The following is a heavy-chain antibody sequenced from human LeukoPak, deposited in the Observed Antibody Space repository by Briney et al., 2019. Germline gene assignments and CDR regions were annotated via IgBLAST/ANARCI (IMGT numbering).Heavy chain of an antibody. CDR3: AKARTSYGSGKHFDY. CDR1: GFTFSSYA. Sequence: GGSLRLSCAASGFTFSSYAMSWVRQAPGKGLEWVSAISGSGGSTYYADSVKGRFTISRDNSKNTLYLQMNSLRAEDTAVYYCAKARTSYGSGKHFDYWGQGTLVTVSS. V-gene: IGHV3-23*01. J-gene: IGHJ4*02. D-gene: IGHD3-10*01. CDR2: ISGSGGST.